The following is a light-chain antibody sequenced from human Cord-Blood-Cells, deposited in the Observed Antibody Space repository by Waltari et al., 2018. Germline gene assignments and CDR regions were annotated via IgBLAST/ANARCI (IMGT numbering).Light chain of an antibody. CDR1: QDISNY. J-gene: IGKJ4*01. Sequence: DIQMTQSPSSLSASVGDRATITCQASQDISNYLNWYQQKPGKAPKLLIYDASNLETGVPSSFSGSGSGTDFTFTISSLQPEDIATYYCQQYDNLPPLTFGGGTKVEIK. CDR2: DAS. V-gene: IGKV1-33*01. CDR3: QQYDNLPPLT.